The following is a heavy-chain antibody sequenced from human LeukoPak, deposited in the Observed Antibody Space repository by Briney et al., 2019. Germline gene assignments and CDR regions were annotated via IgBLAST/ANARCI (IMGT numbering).Heavy chain of an antibody. CDR2: VDPEDGET. V-gene: IGHV1-69-2*01. CDR3: ATGLLCSSTSCYSPPENYYYYYMDV. Sequence: ASVKISCKVSGYTFTDYYMHWVQQAPGKGLEWMGLVDPEDGETIYAEKFQGRVTITADTSTDTAYMELSSLGSEDTAVYYCATGLLCSSTSCYSPPENYYYYYMDVWGKGTTVTVSS. CDR1: GYTFTDYY. J-gene: IGHJ6*03. D-gene: IGHD2-2*02.